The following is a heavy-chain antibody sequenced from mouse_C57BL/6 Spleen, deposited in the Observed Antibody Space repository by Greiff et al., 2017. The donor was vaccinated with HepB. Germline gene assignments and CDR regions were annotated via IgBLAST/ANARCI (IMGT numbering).Heavy chain of an antibody. CDR3: ARSGLTGTGVYYFDY. J-gene: IGHJ2*01. Sequence: QVQLQQSGAELARPGASVKLSCKASGYTFTSYGISWVKQRTGQGLEWIGEIYPRSGNTYYNEKFKGKATLTADKSSSTAYMELRSLTSEDSAVYFGARSGLTGTGVYYFDYWGQGTTLTVSS. V-gene: IGHV1-81*01. CDR1: GYTFTSYG. D-gene: IGHD4-1*01. CDR2: IYPRSGNT.